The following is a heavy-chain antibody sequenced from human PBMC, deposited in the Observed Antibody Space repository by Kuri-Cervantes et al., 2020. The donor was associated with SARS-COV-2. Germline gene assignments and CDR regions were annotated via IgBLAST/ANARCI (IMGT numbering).Heavy chain of an antibody. CDR2: MSPNSGNT. CDR3: ARAPRIGQQLVRRYYFDY. D-gene: IGHD6-13*01. CDR1: GYTFTSYD. V-gene: IGHV1-8*01. Sequence: ASVKVSCKASGYTFTSYDINWVRQATGQGLEWMGWMSPNSGNTGYAQKFQGRVTMTRNTSISTAHMELSSLRSEDTAVYYCARAPRIGQQLVRRYYFDYWGQGTLVTVSS. J-gene: IGHJ4*02.